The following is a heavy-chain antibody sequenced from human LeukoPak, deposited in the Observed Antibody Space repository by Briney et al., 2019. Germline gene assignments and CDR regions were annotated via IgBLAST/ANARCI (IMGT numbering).Heavy chain of an antibody. CDR2: INPSGGST. J-gene: IGHJ4*02. CDR1: GYTFTSYY. V-gene: IGHV1-46*01. CDR3: ARDLLMITFGGVIVMDY. Sequence: GASVKVSCKASGYTFTSYYMHWVRQAPGQGLEWMGIINPSGGSTSYAQKFQGRVTMTRDTSTSTVYMELSSLRSEDMAVYYCARDLLMITFGGVIVMDYWGQGTLVTVSS. D-gene: IGHD3-16*02.